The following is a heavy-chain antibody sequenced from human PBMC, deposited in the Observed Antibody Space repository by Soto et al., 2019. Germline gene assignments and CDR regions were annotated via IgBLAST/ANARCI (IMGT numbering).Heavy chain of an antibody. CDR2: IYYSGST. D-gene: IGHD3-22*01. CDR3: ARGSPYYYDSSGESDY. Sequence: SETLSLTCTVSGGSISSGGYYWSWIRQHPGKGLEWIGYIYYSGSTYYNPSLKSRVTISVDTSKNQFSLKLSSVTAADTAVYYCARGSPYYYDSSGESDYWGQGTLVTVSS. V-gene: IGHV4-31*03. J-gene: IGHJ4*02. CDR1: GGSISSGGYY.